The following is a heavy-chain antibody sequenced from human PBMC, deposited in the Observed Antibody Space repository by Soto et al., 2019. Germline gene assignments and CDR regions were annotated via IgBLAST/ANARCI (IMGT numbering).Heavy chain of an antibody. CDR3: AKVRDISKSFDY. D-gene: IGHD3-10*01. Sequence: GGSLRLSCAAPGFTFSDYYMSWIRQAPGKGLEWVSYISSSGSTIYYADSVKGRFTISRDNAKNSLYLQMNSLRAEDTAVYYCAKVRDISKSFDYWGQGTLVTVSS. CDR2: ISSSGSTI. J-gene: IGHJ4*02. V-gene: IGHV3-11*01. CDR1: GFTFSDYY.